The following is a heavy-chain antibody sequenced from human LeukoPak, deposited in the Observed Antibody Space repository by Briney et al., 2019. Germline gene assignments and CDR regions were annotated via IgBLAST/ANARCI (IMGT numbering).Heavy chain of an antibody. J-gene: IGHJ4*02. D-gene: IGHD6-19*01. CDR1: GFTFSSYS. V-gene: IGHV3-21*01. Sequence: GGSLRLSCAASGFTFSSYSMNWVRQAPGKGLEWVSSISSSSSYIYYADSVKGRFTISRDNAKNSLYLQMNSLRAEDTAVYYCAGLSSGWRGAFDYWGQGTLVTVSS. CDR2: ISSSSSYI. CDR3: AGLSSGWRGAFDY.